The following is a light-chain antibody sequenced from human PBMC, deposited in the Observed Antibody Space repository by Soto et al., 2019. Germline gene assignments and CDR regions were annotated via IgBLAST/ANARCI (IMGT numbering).Light chain of an antibody. CDR2: KVS. CDR3: MQGTHWPT. V-gene: IGKV2-30*01. J-gene: IGKJ1*01. CDR1: QSLVYSDGNIY. Sequence: DVVMTQSPLSLPVTLGQPASISCRSSQSLVYSDGNIYLSWFHQMPGQSPRRLIYKVSNREYGVPDRFSGSGSGTEFTLRISTVEDEDVGVYYCMQGTHWPTFGQGTKVEIK.